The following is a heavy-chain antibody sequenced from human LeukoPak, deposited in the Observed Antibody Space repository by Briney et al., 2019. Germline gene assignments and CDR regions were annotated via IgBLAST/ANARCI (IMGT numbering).Heavy chain of an antibody. Sequence: GASLRLSCAASGFTFSSYAMRWVRRAPGKGLEWVSAISGSGGSTYYADSVKGRFTISRDNSKTTLYLQMNSLRAEDTAVYYCAKPSGGRAAIDSYYGMDVWGQGTTVTVSS. V-gene: IGHV3-23*01. D-gene: IGHD2-2*02. CDR3: AKPSGGRAAIDSYYGMDV. J-gene: IGHJ6*02. CDR1: GFTFSSYA. CDR2: ISGSGGST.